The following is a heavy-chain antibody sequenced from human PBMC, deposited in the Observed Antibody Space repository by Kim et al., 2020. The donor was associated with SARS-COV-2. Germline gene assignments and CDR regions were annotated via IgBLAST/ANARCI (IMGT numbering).Heavy chain of an antibody. Sequence: SETLSLTCTVSGGSISSGDYYWSWIRQPPGKGLEWIGYIYYSGSTYYNPSLKSRVTISVDTSKNQFSLKLSSVTAADTAVYYCARDGSGGAIDNWXXPWGQGTXXTXSS. CDR2: IYYSGST. D-gene: IGHD1-26*01. CDR1: GGSISSGDYY. CDR3: ARDGSGGAIDNWXXP. J-gene: IGHJ5*02. V-gene: IGHV4-30-4*01.